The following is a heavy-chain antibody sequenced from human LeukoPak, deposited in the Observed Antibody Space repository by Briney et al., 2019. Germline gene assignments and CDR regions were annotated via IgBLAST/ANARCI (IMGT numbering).Heavy chain of an antibody. CDR3: ARMNWDPDFDY. Sequence: GGSLTLSCAASGFTFSSYSMNWVRQAPGKGLEWVSYISSSSSTIYYADSVKGRFTISRDNAKNSLYLQMNSLRAEDTAVYYCARMNWDPDFDYWGQGTLVTVSS. J-gene: IGHJ4*02. CDR1: GFTFSSYS. CDR2: ISSSSSTI. V-gene: IGHV3-48*01. D-gene: IGHD1-26*01.